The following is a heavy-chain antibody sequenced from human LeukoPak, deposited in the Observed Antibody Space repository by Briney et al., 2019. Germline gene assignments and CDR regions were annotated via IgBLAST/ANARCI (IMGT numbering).Heavy chain of an antibody. CDR3: AKDRGYGDYYYGMDV. CDR1: GLIFSKYA. V-gene: IGHV3-30*04. CDR2: VSFDGRSE. D-gene: IGHD5-18*01. J-gene: IGHJ6*02. Sequence: PGRSLRLSCAASGLIFSKYALHWVRQAPGKGLEWVAVVSFDGRSEYYADSVKGRFTISRDNSKNTLFLQMGSLRAEDTADYYCAKDRGYGDYYYGMDVWGQGTTVTVSS.